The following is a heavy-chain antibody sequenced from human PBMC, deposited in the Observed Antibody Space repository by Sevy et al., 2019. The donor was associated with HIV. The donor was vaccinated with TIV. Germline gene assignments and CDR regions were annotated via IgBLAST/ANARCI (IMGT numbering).Heavy chain of an antibody. CDR2: ISSSSSTI. Sequence: GGSLRLSCAASGFTFSSYSMNWVRQAPGKGLEWVSYISSSSSTIYYADSVKGRFTISRDNAKNSLYLQMNSLRDEDMAVYYCARDKGFLEWLFDGMDVWGQGTTVTVSS. J-gene: IGHJ6*02. CDR3: ARDKGFLEWLFDGMDV. V-gene: IGHV3-48*02. D-gene: IGHD3-3*01. CDR1: GFTFSSYS.